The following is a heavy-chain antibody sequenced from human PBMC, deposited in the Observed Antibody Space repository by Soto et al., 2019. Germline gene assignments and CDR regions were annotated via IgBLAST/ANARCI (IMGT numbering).Heavy chain of an antibody. D-gene: IGHD3-3*01. CDR1: GFTFSNAW. J-gene: IGHJ3*02. CDR2: IKSKTDGGTT. CDR3: TTRTDTENNLAMGEFWSGYFQVSGFDAFDI. V-gene: IGHV3-15*01. Sequence: GGSLRLSCAASGFTFSNAWMSWVRQAPGKGLEWVGRIKSKTDGGTTDYAAPVKGRFTISRDDSKNTLYLQMNSLKTEDSAVYYCTTRTDTENNLAMGEFWSGYFQVSGFDAFDIWGQGTMVTVSS.